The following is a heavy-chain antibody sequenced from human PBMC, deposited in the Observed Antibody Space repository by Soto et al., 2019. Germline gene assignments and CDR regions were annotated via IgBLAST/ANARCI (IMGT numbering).Heavy chain of an antibody. CDR3: AKAVVVVVTPFDY. J-gene: IGHJ4*02. V-gene: IGHV3-23*01. D-gene: IGHD2-21*02. CDR2: ISGGGATT. Sequence: EVQLLESGGGLVQPGGSLRLSCAASGFTFSSYDMGWVRQAPGKGLEWVSTISGGGATTYYADSVKGRFTISRDNSKNTLYLQMNSLRAEDTALYYCAKAVVVVVTPFDYWGQGILVTVSS. CDR1: GFTFSSYD.